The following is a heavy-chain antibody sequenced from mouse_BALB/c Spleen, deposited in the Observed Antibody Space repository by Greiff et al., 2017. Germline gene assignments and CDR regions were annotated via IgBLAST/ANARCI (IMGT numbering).Heavy chain of an antibody. V-gene: IGHV1S56*01. Sequence: VHLVESGPELVKPGASVKMSCKASGYTFTSYYIHWVKQRPGQGLEWIGWIYPGDGSTKYNEKFKGKTTLTADKSSSTAYMLLSSLTSEDSAIYFCARGLRYYFDYWGQGTTLTVSS. CDR1: GYTFTSYY. CDR2: IYPGDGST. CDR3: ARGLRYYFDY. D-gene: IGHD1-1*01. J-gene: IGHJ2*01.